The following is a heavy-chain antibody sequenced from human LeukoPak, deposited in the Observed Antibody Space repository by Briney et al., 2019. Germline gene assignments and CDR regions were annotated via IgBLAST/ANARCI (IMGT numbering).Heavy chain of an antibody. Sequence: GGSLRLSCAASGFTFSNYAMSWVRQAPGKGLEWVSGIGGSGGDTYYADSVKGRFTISRDNSKNRLYLQMNSLRAEDTAVYFCAKLRSGGPAAGNYWGQGTLVTVSS. CDR1: GFTFSNYA. V-gene: IGHV3-23*01. CDR3: AKLRSGGPAAGNY. CDR2: IGGSGGDT. D-gene: IGHD6-13*01. J-gene: IGHJ4*02.